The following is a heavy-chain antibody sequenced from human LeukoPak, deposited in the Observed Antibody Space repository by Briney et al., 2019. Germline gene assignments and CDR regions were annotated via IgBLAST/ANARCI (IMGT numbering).Heavy chain of an antibody. D-gene: IGHD6-6*01. V-gene: IGHV3-30*03. CDR3: ARDGYSSSFWFDP. CDR1: GFNFSRYA. J-gene: IGHJ5*02. Sequence: GRSLRLSCTVSGFNFSRYAMHWVRQAPGQGLAWVAAMSYDGRSDFYTDSVRGRFTISRDNSKNSLYLQMNSLRADDTAVYYCARDGYSSSFWFDPWGQGTLVTVSS. CDR2: MSYDGRSD.